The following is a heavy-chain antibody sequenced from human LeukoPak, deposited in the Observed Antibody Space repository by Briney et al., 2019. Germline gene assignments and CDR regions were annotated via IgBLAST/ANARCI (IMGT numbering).Heavy chain of an antibody. J-gene: IGHJ3*02. Sequence: GGSLRLSCAASGFTFSSYAMSWVRQAPGKGLEWVSAISGSGGSTYYADSVKGRFTISRDNSKNTLYLRMNSLRAEDTAVYYCAKRLAAADTSSAFDIWGQGTMVTVSS. CDR1: GFTFSSYA. D-gene: IGHD6-13*01. CDR3: AKRLAAADTSSAFDI. CDR2: ISGSGGST. V-gene: IGHV3-23*01.